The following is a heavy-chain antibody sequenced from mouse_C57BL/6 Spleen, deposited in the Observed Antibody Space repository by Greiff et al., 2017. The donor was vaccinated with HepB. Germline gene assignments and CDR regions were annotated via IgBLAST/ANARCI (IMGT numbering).Heavy chain of an antibody. CDR2: IYWDDDK. Sequence: QVTLKVSGPGILQSSQTLSLTCSFSGFSLSTSGMGVSWIRQPPGKGLEWLAHIYWDDDKRYNPSLKSRLTISKDTSRNQVFLKITSVDTADTATYYCARRDFYYYGSSYGYFDVWGTGTTVTVSS. CDR1: GFSLSTSGMG. J-gene: IGHJ1*03. CDR3: ARRDFYYYGSSYGYFDV. D-gene: IGHD1-1*01. V-gene: IGHV8-12*01.